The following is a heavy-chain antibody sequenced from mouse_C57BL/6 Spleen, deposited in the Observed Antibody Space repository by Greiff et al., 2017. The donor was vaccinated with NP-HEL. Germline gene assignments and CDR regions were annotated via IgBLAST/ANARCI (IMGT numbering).Heavy chain of an antibody. V-gene: IGHV1-15*01. CDR3: TRSGLRLGFAY. J-gene: IGHJ3*01. D-gene: IGHD2-2*01. CDR2: IDPETGGT. Sequence: QVQLQQSGAELVRPGASVTLSCKASGYTFTDYEMHWVKQTPVHGLEWIGAIDPETGGTAYNQKFKGKAILTADKSSSTAYMELRSLTSEDSAVYYCTRSGLRLGFAYWGQGTLVTVSA. CDR1: GYTFTDYE.